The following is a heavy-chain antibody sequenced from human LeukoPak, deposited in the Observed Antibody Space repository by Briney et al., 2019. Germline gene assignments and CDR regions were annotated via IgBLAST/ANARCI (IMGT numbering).Heavy chain of an antibody. D-gene: IGHD6-6*01. Sequence: SETLSLTCTVSGGSITSYYWSWIRQPPGKGLEWIGYIYYSGSTNYNPSLKSRVTISVDTSKNQFSLKLSPVTAADTAVYYCARDGAARAMDVWGKGTTVTVSS. CDR2: IYYSGST. J-gene: IGHJ6*03. CDR3: ARDGAARAMDV. V-gene: IGHV4-59*01. CDR1: GGSITSYY.